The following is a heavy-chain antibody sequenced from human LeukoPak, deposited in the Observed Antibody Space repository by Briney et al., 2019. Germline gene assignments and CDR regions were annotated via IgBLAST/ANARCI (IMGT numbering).Heavy chain of an antibody. D-gene: IGHD2-2*01. CDR1: GFTFSSHA. J-gene: IGHJ4*02. CDR3: AKDLEYCSSTSCYPSFYFDY. V-gene: IGHV3-23*01. Sequence: GGSLRLSCAASGFTFSSHAMSWVRQAPGKRMEWVSALSGSGGSTYYADSVKGRFTISRDNSKNTLYLQMNSLRAEDTAVYYCAKDLEYCSSTSCYPSFYFDYWGQGTLVTVSS. CDR2: LSGSGGST.